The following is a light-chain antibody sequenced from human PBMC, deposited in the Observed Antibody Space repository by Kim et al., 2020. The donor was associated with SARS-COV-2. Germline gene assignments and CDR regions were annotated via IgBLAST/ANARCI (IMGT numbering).Light chain of an antibody. Sequence: PAERATTPCRTSKSITYNLAGYQQKHAQPPRLLIYGVSTRATGIPARFSGSGSGTDFTLPISSLQYEDFAADYRQQYNNWPPMFTFGHGTKVDIK. CDR3: QQYNNWPPMFT. J-gene: IGKJ3*01. CDR2: GVS. V-gene: IGKV3-15*01. CDR1: KSITYN.